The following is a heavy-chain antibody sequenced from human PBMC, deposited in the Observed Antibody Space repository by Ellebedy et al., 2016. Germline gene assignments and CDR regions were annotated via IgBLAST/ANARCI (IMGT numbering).Heavy chain of an antibody. J-gene: IGHJ6*02. V-gene: IGHV1-46*01. CDR3: ARDVYPYGDQPIYYYYYGMDV. D-gene: IGHD4-17*01. CDR1: GYTFTGYY. CDR2: INPSGGST. Sequence: ASVKVSXXASGYTFTGYYMHWVRQAPGQGLEWMGIINPSGGSTSYAQKFQGRVTMTRDTSTSTVYMELSSLRSEDTAVYYCARDVYPYGDQPIYYYYYGMDVWGQGTTVTVSS.